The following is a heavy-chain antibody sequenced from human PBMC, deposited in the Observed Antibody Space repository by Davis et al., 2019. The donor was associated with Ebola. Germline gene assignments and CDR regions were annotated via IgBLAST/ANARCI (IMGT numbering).Heavy chain of an antibody. D-gene: IGHD2-15*01. CDR1: GFTVSSNY. CDR2: IYSGGST. Sequence: GKSLKISCAASGFTVSSNYMSWVRQAPGKGLEWVSVIYSGGSTYYADSVKGRFTISRDNSKNTLYLQMNSLRAEDTAVYYCARGGYCSGGNCYGYFDYWGQGTLVTVSS. CDR3: ARGGYCSGGNCYGYFDY. V-gene: IGHV3-53*01. J-gene: IGHJ4*02.